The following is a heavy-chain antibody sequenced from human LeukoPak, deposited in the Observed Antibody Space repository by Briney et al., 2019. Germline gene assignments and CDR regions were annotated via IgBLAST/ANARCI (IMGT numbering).Heavy chain of an antibody. Sequence: SETLSLTCTVSGGSISSSSYYWGWIRQPPGKGLEWIGSIYFSGSTYYNPSLKSRVTISVDMSKNQFSLKLSSVTAADTAVYYCARVQAEYSSGWFDYWGQGSLVTVSS. CDR3: ARVQAEYSSGWFDY. V-gene: IGHV4-39*01. CDR1: GGSISSSSYY. D-gene: IGHD6-19*01. J-gene: IGHJ4*02. CDR2: IYFSGST.